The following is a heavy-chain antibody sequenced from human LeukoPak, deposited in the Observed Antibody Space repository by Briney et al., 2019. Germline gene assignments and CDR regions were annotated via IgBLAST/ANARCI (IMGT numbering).Heavy chain of an antibody. Sequence: GGSERLSCAASGFTFSSYWMHWVRQAPGKGLVWVSSISSSSAYTYYADSVTGRFTISRDNAKNSLYLQMNSLRAEDTAVYYCARVFYYDRSPWTFDIWGQGTMVTVSS. CDR3: ARVFYYDRSPWTFDI. J-gene: IGHJ3*02. CDR1: GFTFSSYW. D-gene: IGHD3-22*01. CDR2: ISSSSAYT. V-gene: IGHV3-21*01.